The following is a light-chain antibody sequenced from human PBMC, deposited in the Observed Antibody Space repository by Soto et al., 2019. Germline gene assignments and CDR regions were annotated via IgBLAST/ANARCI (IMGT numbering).Light chain of an antibody. CDR3: CSSVGSPNWV. CDR2: EVN. CDR1: SSDVGNYDR. V-gene: IGLV2-23*02. J-gene: IGLJ7*01. Sequence: QSALTQPASVSGSPGQSITISCTGTSSDVGNYDRVSWYQQHLGKAPALMIYEVNKRPSGVSNRFSGSKSGNTASLTISGLQAEDEADYFCCSSVGSPNWVFGGGTQLTVL.